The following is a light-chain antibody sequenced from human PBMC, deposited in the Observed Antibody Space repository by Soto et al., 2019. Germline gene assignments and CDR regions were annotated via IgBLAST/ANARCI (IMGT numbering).Light chain of an antibody. CDR1: QSVSSN. V-gene: IGKV3-15*01. CDR2: GTS. CDR3: QQYNNFWT. J-gene: IGKJ1*01. Sequence: EIVMTQSPATLSVSPGETATLSCRASQSVSSNLAWYQQKPGQAPRLLIYGTSTRATDIPARFSGSGSGTEFNLTISSLPSEDFAVYYCQQYNNFWTFGQGTKVEIK.